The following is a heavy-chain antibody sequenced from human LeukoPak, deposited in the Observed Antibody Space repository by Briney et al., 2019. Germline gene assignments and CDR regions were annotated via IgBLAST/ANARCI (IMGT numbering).Heavy chain of an antibody. Sequence: SETLSLTCTLSGGSLGRYSWSWVRQPPGKGLEWIGYVYKSGRTDYNPSLQSRVTISVDTSKNQFSLKLSSVTAADTAVYYCARDSQLNLIPFDYWGQGALVTVSS. D-gene: IGHD5-18*01. CDR2: VYKSGRT. V-gene: IGHV4-59*12. CDR1: GGSLGRYS. CDR3: ARDSQLNLIPFDY. J-gene: IGHJ4*02.